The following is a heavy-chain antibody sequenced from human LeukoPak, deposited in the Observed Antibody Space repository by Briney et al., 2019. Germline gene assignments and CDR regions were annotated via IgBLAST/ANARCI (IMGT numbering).Heavy chain of an antibody. J-gene: IGHJ4*02. CDR3: AHSRPPSYYYGSGSYYNSYYFDY. Sequence: GPTLVKPTQTLTLTCTFSGFSLSTSGVGVGWIRHPPGKALEWLALIYWDDDKRYSPSLKSRLTITKDTSKNQVVLTMTNMDPVDTATYYCAHSRPPSYYYGSGSYYNSYYFDYWGQGTLVTVSS. CDR1: GFSLSTSGVG. CDR2: IYWDDDK. V-gene: IGHV2-5*02. D-gene: IGHD3-10*01.